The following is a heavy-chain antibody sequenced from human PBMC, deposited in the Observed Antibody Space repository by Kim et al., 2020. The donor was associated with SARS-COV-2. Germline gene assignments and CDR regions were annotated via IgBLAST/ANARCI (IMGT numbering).Heavy chain of an antibody. V-gene: IGHV3-23*01. CDR3: AKDVYHYASGDLDY. CDR1: GFTFSSHA. J-gene: IGHJ4*02. D-gene: IGHD3-10*01. Sequence: GGSLRLSCAASGFTFSSHAMSWVRQVPGKGLEWVSSISGRGGSTSYADSVKGRFTISRDNSKSTLFLQMKSLRAEDTAMYYCAKDVYHYASGDLDYWGQGTLVTVSS. CDR2: ISGRGGST.